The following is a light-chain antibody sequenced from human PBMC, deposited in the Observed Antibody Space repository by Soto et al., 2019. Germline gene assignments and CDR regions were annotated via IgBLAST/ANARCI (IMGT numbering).Light chain of an antibody. J-gene: IGLJ3*02. CDR3: CSFAGSSTW. CDR1: SSDVGTYKP. CDR2: DDS. Sequence: QSFLTQPASVSGSPGQSITIACTGTSSDVGTYKPVSWYQQHPGKAPKVIIYDDSKRPSGVSNRFSGSKSGNTASLTISGLQAEDEADYYCCSFAGSSTWFGGGTKVTVL. V-gene: IGLV2-23*01.